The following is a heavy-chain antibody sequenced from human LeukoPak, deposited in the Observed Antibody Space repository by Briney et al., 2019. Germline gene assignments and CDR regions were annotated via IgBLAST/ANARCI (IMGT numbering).Heavy chain of an antibody. D-gene: IGHD3-22*01. CDR1: GESVSSNSAA. V-gene: IGHV6-1*01. J-gene: IGHJ4*02. CDR2: TYYKSRWFS. CDR3: ASDSSGLFDN. Sequence: SQTLSLTCAISGESVSSNSAAWNWTRQSPSRGLEWLGRTYYKSRWFSDYAVSVKSRLTINADTSKNQFSLQLNSVTPEDTAVYYCASDSSGLFDNWGQGNLVTVSS.